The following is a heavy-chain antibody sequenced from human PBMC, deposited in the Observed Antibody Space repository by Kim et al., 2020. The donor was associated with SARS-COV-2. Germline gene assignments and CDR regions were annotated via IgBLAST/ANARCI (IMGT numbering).Heavy chain of an antibody. CDR1: GFTFSSYA. J-gene: IGHJ4*02. CDR3: AKSYYDSSGYYYGALRPTWSWVY. D-gene: IGHD3-22*01. V-gene: IGHV3-23*01. Sequence: GGSLRLSCAASGFTFSSYAMSWVRQAPGKGLEWVSAISGSGGSTYYADSVKGRFTISRDNSKNTLYLQMNSLRAEDTAVYYCAKSYYDSSGYYYGALRPTWSWVYWGQGTLVTVSS. CDR2: ISGSGGST.